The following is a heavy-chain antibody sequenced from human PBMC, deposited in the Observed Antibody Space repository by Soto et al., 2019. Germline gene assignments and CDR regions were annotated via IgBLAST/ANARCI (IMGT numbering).Heavy chain of an antibody. D-gene: IGHD3-10*01. CDR3: APRKSGSFNIGAFDI. Sequence: GGSLRLSCAASGFTFISYAIICFRHSPLKGLEWVSYISKNGIDIYYADSVEGRFTISRDNANNSLFLQMNSLRAEDTAVYYCAPRKSGSFNIGAFDIWGQGTMVTVSS. CDR1: GFTFISYA. CDR2: ISKNGIDI. V-gene: IGHV3-21*01. J-gene: IGHJ3*02.